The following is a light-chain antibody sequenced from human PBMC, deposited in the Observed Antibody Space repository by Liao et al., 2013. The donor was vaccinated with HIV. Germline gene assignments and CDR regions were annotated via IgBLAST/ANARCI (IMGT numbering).Light chain of an antibody. Sequence: SYELTQPPSVSVSPGQTATITCSGDKLGNKYVCWYQQKPGQSPVLVIYQDNKRHSGIPERFSGSNSGNTATLTISGTQAMDEADYYCQAWDSSTAVFGAGTKVTVL. CDR2: QDN. V-gene: IGLV3-1*01. CDR1: KLGNKY. J-gene: IGLJ1*01. CDR3: QAWDSSTAV.